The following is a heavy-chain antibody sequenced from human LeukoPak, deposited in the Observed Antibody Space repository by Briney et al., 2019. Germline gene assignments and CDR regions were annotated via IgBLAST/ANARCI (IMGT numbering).Heavy chain of an antibody. Sequence: GGSLRLSCAASGFTFSSYWMSWVRQAPGKGLEWVANIKQDGSEKYYVDSVKGRFTISRDNAKNSLYLQMNSLRAEDTAVYYCARDSLTVVRGATNWFDPWGQGTLVTVSS. CDR2: IKQDGSEK. D-gene: IGHD3-10*01. V-gene: IGHV3-7*01. J-gene: IGHJ5*02. CDR1: GFTFSSYW. CDR3: ARDSLTVVRGATNWFDP.